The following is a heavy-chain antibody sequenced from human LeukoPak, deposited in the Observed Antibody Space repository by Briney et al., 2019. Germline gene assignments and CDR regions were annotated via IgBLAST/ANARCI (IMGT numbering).Heavy chain of an antibody. CDR1: GGSISSSSYY. Sequence: SETLSLTCTVSGGSISSSSYYWGWIRQPPGKGLEWIGSTYYSGSTYYNPSLKSRVTISVDTSKNQFSLKLSSVTAADTAVYYCARRYDYVWGSYRYGFDYWGQGTLVTVSS. CDR3: ARRYDYVWGSYRYGFDY. V-gene: IGHV4-39*01. J-gene: IGHJ4*02. CDR2: TYYSGST. D-gene: IGHD3-16*02.